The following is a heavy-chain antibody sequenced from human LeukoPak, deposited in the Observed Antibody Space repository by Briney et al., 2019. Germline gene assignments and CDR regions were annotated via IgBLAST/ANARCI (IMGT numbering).Heavy chain of an antibody. CDR1: GYSISSGYY. Sequence: SETLSLTCTVSGYSISSGYYWGWIRQPPGKGLEWIGSIYHSGRTYYNPSLKSRVTISVDTSKNQFSLKLSSVTAADTAVYYCAREGDSRSGGWFGPLGQGTL. CDR2: IYHSGRT. J-gene: IGHJ5*02. D-gene: IGHD6-13*01. CDR3: AREGDSRSGGWFGP. V-gene: IGHV4-38-2*02.